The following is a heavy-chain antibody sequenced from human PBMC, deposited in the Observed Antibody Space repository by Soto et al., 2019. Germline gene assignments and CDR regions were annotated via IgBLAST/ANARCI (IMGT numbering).Heavy chain of an antibody. V-gene: IGHV1-3*01. J-gene: IGHJ4*02. Sequence: ASVKVSFKASGSTFTNNVLHLVPQPSGQRAEWMGWINAANGNTKYSQKFQGRVTITRDTSASTAYMELSSLRSEDTAVYYCARDQGLCSGGSCWGYFDYWGQGTLVTVSS. CDR3: ARDQGLCSGGSCWGYFDY. CDR1: GSTFTNNV. D-gene: IGHD2-15*01. CDR2: INAANGNT.